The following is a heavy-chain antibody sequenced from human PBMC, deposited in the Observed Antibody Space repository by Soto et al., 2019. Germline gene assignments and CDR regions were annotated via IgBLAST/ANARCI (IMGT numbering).Heavy chain of an antibody. D-gene: IGHD3-3*01. J-gene: IGHJ3*02. CDR1: GGSISSSSYY. CDR2: IYYSGST. CDR3: ARQLGTTIFGVVTPDAFDI. V-gene: IGHV4-39*01. Sequence: PSETLSLTCTVSGGSISSSSYYWGWLRQPPGKGLEWIGSIYYSGSTYYNPSLKSRVTISVDTSKNQFSLKLSSVTAADTAVYYCARQLGTTIFGVVTPDAFDIWGQGTMVTVSS.